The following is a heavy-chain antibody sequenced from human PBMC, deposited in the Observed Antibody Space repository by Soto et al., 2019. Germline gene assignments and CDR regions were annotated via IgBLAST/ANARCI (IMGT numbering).Heavy chain of an antibody. Sequence: QVTLKESGPVLGKPTETLTLTCTVSGFSLSNARMGVSWIRQPPGKALEWLAHIFSNDEKAYSTSLKSRLTISKDTSKSQAVLTMTNMDPVDTATYCCARIVVGDDILTGTGDYYYYYYMDVWGKGTTVTVSS. V-gene: IGHV2-26*01. CDR2: IFSNDEK. J-gene: IGHJ6*03. D-gene: IGHD3-9*01. CDR1: GFSLSNARMG. CDR3: ARIVVGDDILTGTGDYYYYYYMDV.